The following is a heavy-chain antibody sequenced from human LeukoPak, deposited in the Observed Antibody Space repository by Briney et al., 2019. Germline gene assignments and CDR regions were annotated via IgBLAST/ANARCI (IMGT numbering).Heavy chain of an antibody. CDR1: GFTFSSYA. V-gene: IGHV3-30*04. CDR3: ARDWESSSWYYYYYYGMDV. CDR2: ISYDGSNK. Sequence: PGGSLRLSCAASGFTFSSYAMHWVRQAPGKGLEWVAVISYDGSNKYYADSVQGRFTISRDNSKNTLYLQMNSLRAEDTAVYYCARDWESSSWYYYYYYGMDVWGQGTTVTVSS. J-gene: IGHJ6*02. D-gene: IGHD6-13*01.